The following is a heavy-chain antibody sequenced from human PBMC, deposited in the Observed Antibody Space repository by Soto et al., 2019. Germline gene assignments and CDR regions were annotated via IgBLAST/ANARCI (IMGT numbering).Heavy chain of an antibody. D-gene: IGHD3-9*01. CDR3: ATYYDILTGYYEEYYFDY. J-gene: IGHJ4*02. V-gene: IGHV1-69*02. Sequence: QVQLVQSGAEVKKPGSSVKVSCKASGGTFSSYTISWVRQAPGQGLEWMGRIIPILGIANYAQKFKGRVTISADKSTSTAYIELSSLRSEDTAVYYCATYYDILTGYYEEYYFDYWGQGTLVTVAS. CDR2: IIPILGIA. CDR1: GGTFSSYT.